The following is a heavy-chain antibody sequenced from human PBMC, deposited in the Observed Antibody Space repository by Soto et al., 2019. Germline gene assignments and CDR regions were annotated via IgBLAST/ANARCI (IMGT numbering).Heavy chain of an antibody. CDR3: AKGDGFILDV. CDR2: INRGGTA. J-gene: IGHJ6*02. CDR1: GFTFSDYY. V-gene: IGHV3-53*01. D-gene: IGHD1-26*01. Sequence: PGGSLRLSCAASGFTFSDYYMSWVRQGPGEGLQWVSIINRGGTAYYADSVKGRFTISRDNSKNTVYLQLNNLRAEDTAVYYCAKGDGFILDVWGQGTTVTVSS.